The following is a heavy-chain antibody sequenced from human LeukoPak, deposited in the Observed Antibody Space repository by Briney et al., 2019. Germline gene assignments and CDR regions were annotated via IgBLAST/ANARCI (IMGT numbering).Heavy chain of an antibody. Sequence: SETLSLTCTVSGDSINRSGSYWGWIRQPPGKGLEWIGSIYYPEGAYYNPSLKSRVTISIDTSKNQFSLRLSSVTAADPGIYYCVRGLHNVADSDYWGQGTLGTVSS. V-gene: IGHV4-39*01. CDR1: GDSINRSGSY. CDR2: IYYPEGA. CDR3: VRGLHNVADSDY. D-gene: IGHD3-16*01. J-gene: IGHJ4*02.